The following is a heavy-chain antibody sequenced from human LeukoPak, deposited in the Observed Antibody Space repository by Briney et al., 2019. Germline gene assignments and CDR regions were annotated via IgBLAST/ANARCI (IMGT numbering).Heavy chain of an antibody. CDR2: ISYDGSNK. Sequence: GRSLRLSCAASGFTFSSYGMHWVRQAPGKGLEWVAVISYDGSNKYYADSVKGRFTISRDNSKNTLYLQMKSLRAEDTAVYYCAKGSSSWFLFDYWGQGTLVTVSS. D-gene: IGHD6-13*01. CDR1: GFTFSSYG. J-gene: IGHJ4*02. CDR3: AKGSSSWFLFDY. V-gene: IGHV3-30*18.